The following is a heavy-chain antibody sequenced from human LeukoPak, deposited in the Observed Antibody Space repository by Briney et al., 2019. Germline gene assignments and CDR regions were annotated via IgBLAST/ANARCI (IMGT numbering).Heavy chain of an antibody. V-gene: IGHV3-9*01. Sequence: SLRLSCAASGFTFDDYAMHWVPPGPGQGRGWGSGISWNSGSKGYPNSVKGRLTISRNNPKNPLYLQMNSLKAEATALYYCEKDHFNVSGSFDYWGQGTPVTVSS. CDR2: ISWNSGSK. CDR1: GFTFDDYA. D-gene: IGHD3-3*02. J-gene: IGHJ4*02. CDR3: EKDHFNVSGSFDY.